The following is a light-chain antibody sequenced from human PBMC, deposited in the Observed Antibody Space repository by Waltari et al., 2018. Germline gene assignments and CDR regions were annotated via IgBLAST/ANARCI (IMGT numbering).Light chain of an antibody. CDR1: QSISRY. CDR3: QKYGSLPAT. CDR2: DAS. Sequence: EIMLTQSPRTLSLSPGESATLSCRASQSISRYLAWYQQKPGQAPRLLIYDASSRATGIPDRFSGSGSGTDFSLTISRLEPEDFAVYYCQKYGSLPATFGQGTKVEIK. J-gene: IGKJ1*01. V-gene: IGKV3-20*01.